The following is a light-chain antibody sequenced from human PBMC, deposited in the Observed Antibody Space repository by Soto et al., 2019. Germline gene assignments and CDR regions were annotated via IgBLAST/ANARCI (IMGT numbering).Light chain of an antibody. V-gene: IGKV1-5*03. J-gene: IGKJ1*01. Sequence: QMTQSPSTLSGSVGDRVTITCRASQTISSWLAWYQKKQGKAPKLLIYKASTLKSGVPSRFSGSGSGTELTITISSLQPDDFETYYCQHYNSYSEAFGQGTKVDIK. CDR2: KAS. CDR1: QTISSW. CDR3: QHYNSYSEA.